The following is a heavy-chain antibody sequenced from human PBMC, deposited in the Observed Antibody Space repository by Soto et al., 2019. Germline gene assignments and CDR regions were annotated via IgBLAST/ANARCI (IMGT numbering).Heavy chain of an antibody. CDR2: ILYDGSNK. V-gene: IGHV3-33*01. CDR3: ARDLLELGSL. J-gene: IGHJ4*02. CDR1: GFSFSSYF. D-gene: IGHD1-7*01. Sequence: GGSLILSWTASGFSFSSYFMQCVRTVPGKGLGWVAVILYDGSNKYYADSVKCRFTISRDNSKNTLYLQMNSLRAEDTAVYYCARDLLELGSLWGQGTLVTLS.